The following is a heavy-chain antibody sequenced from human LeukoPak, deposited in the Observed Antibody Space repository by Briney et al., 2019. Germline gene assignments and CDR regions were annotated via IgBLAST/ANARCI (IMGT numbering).Heavy chain of an antibody. CDR3: ARVAAAGRPGEPFDY. Sequence: SVKVSCKASGGTFSSYAISWVRQAPGQGLEWMGGIIPIFGTANYAQEFQGRVTITADESTSTAYMELSSLRSEDTAVYYCARVAAAGRPGEPFDYWGQGTLVTVSS. CDR1: GGTFSSYA. J-gene: IGHJ4*02. V-gene: IGHV1-69*13. CDR2: IIPIFGTA. D-gene: IGHD6-13*01.